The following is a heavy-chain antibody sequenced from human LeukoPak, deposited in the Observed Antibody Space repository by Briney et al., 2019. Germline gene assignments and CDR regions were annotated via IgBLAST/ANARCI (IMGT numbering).Heavy chain of an antibody. Sequence: GGSLRLSCAASGFTFTSYTMHWVRQPPGQGLEWEAATSYDGGNRYYADYVKGRFTISRDNSNNTLFLQMKSLRPEDTAVYFCARKSLWFKYYDYWGQGIWVTVSS. CDR1: GFTFTSYT. V-gene: IGHV3-30*01. J-gene: IGHJ4*02. CDR3: ARKSLWFKYYDY. D-gene: IGHD2-21*01. CDR2: TSYDGGNR.